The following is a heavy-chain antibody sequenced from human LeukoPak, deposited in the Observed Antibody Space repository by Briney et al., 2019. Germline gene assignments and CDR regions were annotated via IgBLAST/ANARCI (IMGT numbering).Heavy chain of an antibody. CDR1: GGSISSHY. Sequence: SETLSLTCTVSGGSISSHYWSWIRQPPGKGLEWIGYIYYSGSTNYNPSLKRRVTISVDTSKNQFSLKLSSVTAADTAVYYCARAYGAARLFDYWGQGTLVTVSS. CDR3: ARAYGAARLFDY. V-gene: IGHV4-59*11. J-gene: IGHJ4*02. D-gene: IGHD6-6*01. CDR2: IYYSGST.